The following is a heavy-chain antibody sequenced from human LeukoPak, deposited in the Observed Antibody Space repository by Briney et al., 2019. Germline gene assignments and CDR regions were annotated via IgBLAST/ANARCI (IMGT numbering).Heavy chain of an antibody. V-gene: IGHV3-48*01. CDR1: GFTFNAFG. J-gene: IGHJ4*02. D-gene: IGHD2-21*02. Sequence: GGSLRLSCAASGFTFNAFGMNWVRQAPGKGLEWVSYIGTTSGAIYYAYSVKGRFTISRDSAKNSLYLQMNSLRAEDTAVYYCARFRTWGDKAFDYWGQGTLVTASS. CDR2: IGTTSGAI. CDR3: ARFRTWGDKAFDY.